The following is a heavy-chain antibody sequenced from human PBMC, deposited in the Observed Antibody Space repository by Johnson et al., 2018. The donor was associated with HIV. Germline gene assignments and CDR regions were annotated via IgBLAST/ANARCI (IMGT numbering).Heavy chain of an antibody. CDR3: ARACRDGYTCDAFDI. D-gene: IGHD5-24*01. Sequence: QVQLVESGGGVVQPGRSLRLSCAPSGFIVSGNYIIWVRQAPGKGLEWVALISYDGSNKYYADSVKGRFTISRDNSKNTLYLQMNSLRPEATAVYYCARACRDGYTCDAFDIWGQGTMVTVSS. CDR1: GFIVSGNY. V-gene: IGHV3-30-3*01. J-gene: IGHJ3*02. CDR2: ISYDGSNK.